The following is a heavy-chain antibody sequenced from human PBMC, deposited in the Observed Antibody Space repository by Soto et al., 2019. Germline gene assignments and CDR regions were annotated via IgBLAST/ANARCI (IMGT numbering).Heavy chain of an antibody. D-gene: IGHD6-6*01. CDR3: ARGPSPLAY. Sequence: SQTLSLTCAISGDSVSSNSAAWNWIRQSPSRGLEWLGRTYYRSRWYSDYAGSVKSRITIDADTSKNQFSLHLNSVTPQDTAVYYCARGPSPLAYWGRGTVVTVSS. CDR1: GDSVSSNSAA. V-gene: IGHV6-1*01. J-gene: IGHJ4*02. CDR2: TYYRSRWYS.